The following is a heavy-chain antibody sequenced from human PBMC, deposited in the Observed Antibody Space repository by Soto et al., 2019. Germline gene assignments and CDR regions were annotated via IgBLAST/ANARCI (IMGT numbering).Heavy chain of an antibody. J-gene: IGHJ4*02. V-gene: IGHV3-72*01. CDR3: VSTSWPEAWWGGETPRGYF. D-gene: IGHD2-21*01. CDR2: TRNQANGYAT. CDR1: GFTFSDHY. Sequence: EVQLVESGGGLVKPGGSLRLSCTASGFTFSDHYIDWVRQAPGKGLEWVGRTRNQANGYATEYAPSVKDRFTISRDDSQNSMYLQMNSLKIEDTAVYYCVSTSWPEAWWGGETPRGYFWGQGTLVTVSS.